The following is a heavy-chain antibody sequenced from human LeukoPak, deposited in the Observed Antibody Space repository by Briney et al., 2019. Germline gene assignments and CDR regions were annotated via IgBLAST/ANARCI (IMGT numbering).Heavy chain of an antibody. CDR3: ARDPRWYYYYYGMDV. D-gene: IGHD6-13*01. CDR2: ISYDGSNK. V-gene: IGHV3-30-3*01. CDR1: GFTFSSYA. J-gene: IGHJ6*02. Sequence: GGSLRLSCAASGFTFSSYAMHWVRQAPAKGLEWVAVISYDGSNKYYADSVKGRFTISRDNSKNTLYLQMNSLRAEDTAVYYCARDPRWYYYYYGMDVWGQGTTVTVSS.